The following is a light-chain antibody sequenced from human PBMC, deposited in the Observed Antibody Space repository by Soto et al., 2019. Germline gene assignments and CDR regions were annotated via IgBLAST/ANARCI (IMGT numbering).Light chain of an antibody. CDR1: NVGRHE. Sequence: QSVVTQPPSVSGTPGQGVIISCSNVGRHEVSWYQQVPGMAPKLLIHTTSQRPSGVPDRFSASKSGTSASLAIRGLQSDDEADYYCATWDDTLNAYVFGPGTKLTVL. CDR2: TTS. CDR3: ATWDDTLNAYV. J-gene: IGLJ1*01. V-gene: IGLV1-44*01.